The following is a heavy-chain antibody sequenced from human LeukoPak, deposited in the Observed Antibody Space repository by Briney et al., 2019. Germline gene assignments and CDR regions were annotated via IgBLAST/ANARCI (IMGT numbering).Heavy chain of an antibody. Sequence: ASVKVSCKASGYTFTSYGISWVRQAPGQGLEWMGWISAYNGKTNYAQKLQGRVTMTTDTSTSTAYMELRSLRSDDTAVYYCASSVPRLPRGELLPHYYYYGMDVWGQGTTVTVSS. CDR1: GYTFTSYG. CDR2: ISAYNGKT. D-gene: IGHD1-26*01. V-gene: IGHV1-18*01. CDR3: ASSVPRLPRGELLPHYYYYGMDV. J-gene: IGHJ6*02.